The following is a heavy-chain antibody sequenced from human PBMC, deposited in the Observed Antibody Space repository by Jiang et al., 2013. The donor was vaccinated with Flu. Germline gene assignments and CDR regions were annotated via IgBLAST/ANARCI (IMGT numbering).Heavy chain of an antibody. J-gene: IGHJ4*02. CDR2: ISYSVSFTGST. Sequence: GSGLVKPSETLSLTCTVSGGSMSSYYWSWIRQPPGKGLEWIGYISYSVSFTGSTNYNPSLKSRVSISVDTSKNQFSLNLNSVTAADTAVYYCARHLSYPFDSWGQGTLVTVSS. CDR3: ARHLSYPFDS. V-gene: IGHV4-59*08. D-gene: IGHD3-3*01. CDR1: GGSMSSYY.